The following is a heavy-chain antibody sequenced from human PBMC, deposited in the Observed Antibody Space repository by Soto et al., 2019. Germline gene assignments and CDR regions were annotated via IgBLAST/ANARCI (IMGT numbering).Heavy chain of an antibody. CDR2: INAGNGTT. D-gene: IGHD6-19*01. J-gene: IGHJ4*02. CDR1: GYTFTGYA. Sequence: QVQLVQSGAEEKKPGASVKVSCKASGYTFTGYAIHWVRQAPGQRLEWMGWINAGNGTTKYSQKFQGRVTITRNTSACAAYMELSSLSSEDTAVYYCARAVAVPADFDCWGQGTLVTVSS. CDR3: ARAVAVPADFDC. V-gene: IGHV1-3*05.